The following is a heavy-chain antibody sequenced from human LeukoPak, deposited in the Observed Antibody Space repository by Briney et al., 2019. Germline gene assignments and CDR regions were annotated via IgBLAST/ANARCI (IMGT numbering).Heavy chain of an antibody. J-gene: IGHJ6*03. CDR2: IYTSGST. CDR1: GDSINNNNYY. V-gene: IGHV4-39*07. D-gene: IGHD6-13*01. CDR3: ARESIAAAIKNYYYYYMDV. Sequence: SETLSLTCTVSGDSINNNNYYWGWVRQPPGKGLEWIGRIYTSGSTNYNPSLKSRVTISVDTSKNQFSLKLSSVTAADTAVYYCARESIAAAIKNYYYYYMDVWGKGTTVTVSS.